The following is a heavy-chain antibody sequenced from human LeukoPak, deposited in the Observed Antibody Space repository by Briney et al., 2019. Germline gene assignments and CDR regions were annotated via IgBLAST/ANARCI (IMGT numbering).Heavy chain of an antibody. D-gene: IGHD1-26*01. Sequence: GGSLRLSCAASGFTFSSYWMHWVRQAPGKGLVWVSRINSDGSSTGYADSVKGRFTISRDNAKNTLYLQMNSLRAEDTAVYYCARVGGIPRFDPWGQGTLVTVSS. J-gene: IGHJ5*02. CDR1: GFTFSSYW. V-gene: IGHV3-74*01. CDR3: ARVGGIPRFDP. CDR2: INSDGSST.